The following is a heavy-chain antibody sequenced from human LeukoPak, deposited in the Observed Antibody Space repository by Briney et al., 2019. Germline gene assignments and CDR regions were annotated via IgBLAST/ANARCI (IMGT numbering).Heavy chain of an antibody. CDR1: GGTFNNAA. Sequence: SVKVSCKASGGTFNNAAISWVRQAPGQGLEWMGAIIPIFGTPNYAQQFRRRVTISTDESTSTAFMELASLTSADTAIYYCATVVGATYFDSWGQGSLDTVSS. CDR3: ATVVGATYFDS. D-gene: IGHD2-15*01. CDR2: IIPIFGTP. J-gene: IGHJ4*02. V-gene: IGHV1-69*05.